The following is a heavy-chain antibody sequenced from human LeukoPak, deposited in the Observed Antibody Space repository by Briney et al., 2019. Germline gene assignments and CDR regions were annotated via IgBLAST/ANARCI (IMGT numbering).Heavy chain of an antibody. Sequence: SQTLSLTCAGSGGSISSGGYSWSWIRQPPEKGLEWIGYIYHSGSTYYNPSLKSRVTISVDRSKNQFSLKLSSVSAADTAVYYCASGWYFDLWGRGTLVTVSS. J-gene: IGHJ2*01. V-gene: IGHV4-30-2*01. CDR3: ASGWYFDL. CDR2: IYHSGST. CDR1: GGSISSGGYS.